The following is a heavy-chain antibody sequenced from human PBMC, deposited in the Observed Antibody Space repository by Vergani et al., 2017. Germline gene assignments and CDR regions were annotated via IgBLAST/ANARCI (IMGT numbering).Heavy chain of an antibody. D-gene: IGHD6-6*01. CDR3: ARGSTLAAHYYYYGMDV. CDR2: IIPIFGTA. CDR1: GGTFSSYA. J-gene: IGHJ6*02. Sequence: QVQLVQSGAEVKKPGSSVKVSCKASGGTFSSYAISWVRQAPGQGLEWMGGIIPIFGTANYAQKFQGRVTITADESTSKAYMELSSLRSEDTAVYYCARGSTLAAHYYYYGMDVWGQGTTVTVSS. V-gene: IGHV1-69*01.